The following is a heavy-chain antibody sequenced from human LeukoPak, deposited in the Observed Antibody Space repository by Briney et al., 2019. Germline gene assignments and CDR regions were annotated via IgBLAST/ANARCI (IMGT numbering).Heavy chain of an antibody. CDR2: IIPIFGTA. D-gene: IGHD1-7*01. Sequence: SVKVSCKASGGTFSSNAISWVRQAPGQGLEWMGGIIPIFGTANYAQKFQGRVTITADESTSTAYMELSSLRSEDTAVYYCARGELYYYYGMDVWGQGTTVTVSS. V-gene: IGHV1-69*13. CDR3: ARGELYYYYGMDV. CDR1: GGTFSSNA. J-gene: IGHJ6*02.